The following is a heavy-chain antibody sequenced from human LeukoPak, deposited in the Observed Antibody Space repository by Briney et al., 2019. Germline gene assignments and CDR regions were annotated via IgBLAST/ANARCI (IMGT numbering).Heavy chain of an antibody. CDR2: IHNSGRT. CDR1: GGSVSSYY. D-gene: IGHD1-14*01. Sequence: PSETLSLTCSVPGGSVSSYYWSWIRQSPGKGLEWIGYIHNSGRTNYNPSLKSRVTGFVDTSKNQVSLRLSSVTAADTAVYYCARHGTISSESYFDYWGQGALVTVSS. CDR3: ARHGTISSESYFDY. J-gene: IGHJ4*02. V-gene: IGHV4-59*08.